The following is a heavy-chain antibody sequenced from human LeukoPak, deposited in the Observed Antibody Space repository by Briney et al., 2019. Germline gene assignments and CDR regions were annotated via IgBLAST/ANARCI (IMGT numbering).Heavy chain of an antibody. D-gene: IGHD4-17*01. V-gene: IGHV3-66*01. J-gene: IGHJ4*02. Sequence: GGSLRLSCAASGFTVSSNYMSWVSHAPGKGLECVSVIYSGGSTYYAVSVKGRFTISRDNSKNTLYLQMNIPRAEDTAVYYCARVTPKGTVTYWGQGTLVTVSS. CDR1: GFTVSSNY. CDR2: IYSGGST. CDR3: ARVTPKGTVTY.